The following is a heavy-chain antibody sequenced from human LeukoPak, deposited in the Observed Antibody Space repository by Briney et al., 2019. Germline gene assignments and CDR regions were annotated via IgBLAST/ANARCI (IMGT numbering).Heavy chain of an antibody. D-gene: IGHD6-13*01. CDR2: IKSKTDGGTT. Sequence: PGGSLRLSCAASGFTFSNAWMSWVRQAPGKGLEWVGRIKSKTDGGTTDYAAPVKGRFTISRDESKNTLYLQMNSLKTEDTAVYYCTTVRPDRGYSSSWYAVLYGYYYYYMDVWGKGTTVTVSS. J-gene: IGHJ6*03. CDR3: TTVRPDRGYSSSWYAVLYGYYYYYMDV. CDR1: GFTFSNAW. V-gene: IGHV3-15*01.